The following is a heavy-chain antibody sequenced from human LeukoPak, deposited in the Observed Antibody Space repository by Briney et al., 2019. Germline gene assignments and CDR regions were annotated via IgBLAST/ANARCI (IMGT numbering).Heavy chain of an antibody. Sequence: PGGSLRLSCAASGFTFTSYSMNWVRQAPGKGLEWVSSISSSSYIYYADSVKGRFTISRDNARNSLYLQMNSLRAEDTAVYYCARDVWTVTTHSFDYWGQGTLVTVSS. CDR1: GFTFTSYS. CDR3: ARDVWTVTTHSFDY. D-gene: IGHD4-17*01. J-gene: IGHJ4*02. V-gene: IGHV3-21*01. CDR2: ISSSSYI.